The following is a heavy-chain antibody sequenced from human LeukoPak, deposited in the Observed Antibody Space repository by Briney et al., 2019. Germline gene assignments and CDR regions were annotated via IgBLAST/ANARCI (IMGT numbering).Heavy chain of an antibody. D-gene: IGHD3-9*01. CDR1: GFTFSSYA. CDR2: ISYDGSNK. CDR3: AGTKYYDILTGPAP. J-gene: IGHJ5*02. V-gene: IGHV3-30*04. Sequence: GGSLRLSCAASGFTFSSYAMSWVRQAPGKGLEWVAVISYDGSNKYYADSVKGRFTISRDNSKNTLYLQMNSLRAEDTAVYYCAGTKYYDILTGPAPWGQGTLVTVSS.